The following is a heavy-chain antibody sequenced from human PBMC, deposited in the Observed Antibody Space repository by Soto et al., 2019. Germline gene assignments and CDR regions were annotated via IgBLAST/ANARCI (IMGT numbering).Heavy chain of an antibody. J-gene: IGHJ6*03. D-gene: IGHD2-2*01. CDR3: ARAGVVPFRRGGYYYYYYMDV. Sequence: GESLKISCKGSGYSFTSYWIGWVRQMPGKGLEWMGIIYPGDSDTRYSPSFQGQVTISADKSISTAYLQWSSLKASDTAMYYCARAGVVPFRRGGYYYYYYMDVWGKGTTVTVSS. CDR1: GYSFTSYW. V-gene: IGHV5-51*01. CDR2: IYPGDSDT.